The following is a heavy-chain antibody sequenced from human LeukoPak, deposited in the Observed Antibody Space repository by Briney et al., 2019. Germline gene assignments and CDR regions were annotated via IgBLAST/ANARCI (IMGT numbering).Heavy chain of an antibody. D-gene: IGHD3-10*01. Sequence: ASVKVSCKASGYTFTSNGISWVRQAPRQGLEWMGWISAYNGNTKYAQKLQGRVTMTTDTSTSTAYMELRSLRSDDTAVYYCAREERFGESKLDYWGQGTLVTVSS. CDR2: ISAYNGNT. CDR3: AREERFGESKLDY. CDR1: GYTFTSNG. V-gene: IGHV1-18*01. J-gene: IGHJ4*02.